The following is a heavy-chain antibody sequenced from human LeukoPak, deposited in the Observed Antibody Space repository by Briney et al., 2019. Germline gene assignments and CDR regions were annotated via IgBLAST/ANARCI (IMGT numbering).Heavy chain of an antibody. CDR1: GGSISSSSYY. D-gene: IGHD3-22*01. V-gene: IGHV4-39*07. CDR2: IYYSGST. CDR3: ARATKYYYDSSGYYYFDY. J-gene: IGHJ4*02. Sequence: SETLSLTCTVSGGSISSSSYYWGWIRQPPGKGLEWTGSIYYSGSTYYNPSLKSRVTISVDTSKNQFSLKLSSVTAADTAVYYCARATKYYYDSSGYYYFDYWGQGTLVTVSS.